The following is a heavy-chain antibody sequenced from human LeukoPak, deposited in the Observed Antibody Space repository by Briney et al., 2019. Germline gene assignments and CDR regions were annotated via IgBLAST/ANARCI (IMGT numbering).Heavy chain of an antibody. Sequence: GGSLRLSCAASGFTFSSYWMSWVRQAPGKGLEWVANIKQDGSEKYYVDSVKGRFTISRDNAKNSLYLQMNSLRAEDTAVYYCARDGDCSSTSCYKGWDWFDPWGQGTLVTVSS. CDR1: GFTFSSYW. CDR3: ARDGDCSSTSCYKGWDWFDP. V-gene: IGHV3-7*01. J-gene: IGHJ5*02. D-gene: IGHD2-2*02. CDR2: IKQDGSEK.